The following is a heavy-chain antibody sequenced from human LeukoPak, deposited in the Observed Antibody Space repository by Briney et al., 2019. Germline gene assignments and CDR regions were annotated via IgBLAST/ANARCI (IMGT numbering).Heavy chain of an antibody. D-gene: IGHD6-19*01. Sequence: ASVKVSCKASGYTFTSYYMHWVRQAPGQGLEWMGIINPSGGSTSYAQKLQGRVTMTTDTSTSTAYMELRSLRSDDTAVYYCARGRIAVAGTVDYWGQGTLVTVSS. V-gene: IGHV1-46*01. CDR3: ARGRIAVAGTVDY. CDR2: INPSGGST. CDR1: GYTFTSYY. J-gene: IGHJ4*02.